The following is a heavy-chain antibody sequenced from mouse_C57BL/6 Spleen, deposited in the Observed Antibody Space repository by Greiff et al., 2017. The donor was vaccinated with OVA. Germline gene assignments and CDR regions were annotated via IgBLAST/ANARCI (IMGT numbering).Heavy chain of an antibody. D-gene: IGHD1-1*01. V-gene: IGHV2-5*01. CDR2: IWRGGST. Sequence: VQLQQSGPGLVQPSQSLSITCTVSGFSLTSYGVHWVRQSPGKGLEWLGVIWRGGSTDYNAAFMSRLSITKDNSKSQVFFKMNSLQADDTAIYYCAKNLYGSSYDYAMDYWGQGTSVTVSS. CDR1: GFSLTSYG. CDR3: AKNLYGSSYDYAMDY. J-gene: IGHJ4*01.